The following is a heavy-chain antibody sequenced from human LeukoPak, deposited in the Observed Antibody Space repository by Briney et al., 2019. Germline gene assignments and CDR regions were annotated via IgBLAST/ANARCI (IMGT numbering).Heavy chain of an antibody. D-gene: IGHD3-22*01. CDR2: INSDGGST. CDR3: ARGSSGWYGIDY. V-gene: IGHV3-74*03. Sequence: GGSLRLSCAASGFTFSSYWMHWVRHAPGKGLVCVSRINSDGGSTTYADSVKGRFTISRDNAKNALYLQMNSLRAEDTAVYYCARGSSGWYGIDYWGQGALVNVSS. CDR1: GFTFSSYW. J-gene: IGHJ4*02.